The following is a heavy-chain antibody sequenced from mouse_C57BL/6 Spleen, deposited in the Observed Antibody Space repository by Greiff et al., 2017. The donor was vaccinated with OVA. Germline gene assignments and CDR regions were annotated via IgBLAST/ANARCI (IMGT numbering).Heavy chain of an antibody. Sequence: EVKLVESGGGLVKPGGSLKLSCAASGFTFSSYAMSWVRQTPEKRLEWVATISDGGSYTYYPDNVKGRVTISRDNAKNNLYLQMSHLKSEDTAMYYCARGLGNYFDYWGQGTTLTVSS. D-gene: IGHD3-3*01. CDR1: GFTFSSYA. V-gene: IGHV5-4*03. CDR2: ISDGGSYT. J-gene: IGHJ2*01. CDR3: ARGLGNYFDY.